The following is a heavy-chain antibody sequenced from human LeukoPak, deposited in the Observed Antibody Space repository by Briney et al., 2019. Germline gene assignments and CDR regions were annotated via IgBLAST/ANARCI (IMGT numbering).Heavy chain of an antibody. Sequence: SQTLSLTCTVSGGSISSGSYYWSWIRQPAGKGLEWIGHIYTTGTTNYNPSFKSRVTISVDTSKNQFSLRLSSVTAADTAVYYCARVLGTLIDDWGQGTLVAVSS. J-gene: IGHJ4*02. CDR1: GGSISSGSYY. D-gene: IGHD1/OR15-1a*01. V-gene: IGHV4-61*09. CDR3: ARVLGTLIDD. CDR2: IYTTGTT.